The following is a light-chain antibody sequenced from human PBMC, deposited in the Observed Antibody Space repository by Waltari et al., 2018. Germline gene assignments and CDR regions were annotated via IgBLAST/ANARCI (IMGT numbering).Light chain of an antibody. CDR3: MQATQFPLT. Sequence: DIVMTQIPLSSPVTLGQPASISCRSSPSLVHSDGNTYLSWLKQRPGQPPRLLIYKISNRLSGVPDRFSGSGAGTEFTLKISRVETEDVGVYFCMQATQFPLTFGGGTKVEIK. J-gene: IGKJ4*01. V-gene: IGKV2-24*01. CDR1: PSLVHSDGNTY. CDR2: KIS.